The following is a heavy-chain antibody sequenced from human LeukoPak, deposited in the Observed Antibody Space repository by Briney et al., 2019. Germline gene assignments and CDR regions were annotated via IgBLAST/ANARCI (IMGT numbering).Heavy chain of an antibody. Sequence: NPSETLSLTCTVSGGSTSSGNYYWGWIRQPPGKGLEWIGGISSSGNTYYNPSLKSRVTISVDTSKNQFSLKLSSVTAADTAVYYCASVYKYGMDVWGQGTTVIVSS. V-gene: IGHV4-39*01. CDR3: ASVYKYGMDV. CDR1: GGSTSSGNYY. J-gene: IGHJ6*02. CDR2: ISSSGNT.